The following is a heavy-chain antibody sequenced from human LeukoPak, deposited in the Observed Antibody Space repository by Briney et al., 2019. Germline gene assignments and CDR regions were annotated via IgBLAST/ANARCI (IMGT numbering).Heavy chain of an antibody. V-gene: IGHV4-39*07. Sequence: SETLSLTCTVSGGSISSSSYYWGWIRQPPGKGLEWIGSIYYSGSTYYNPSLRCRVTISVDTSKNQFSLKLSSVTAADTAVYYCARDRWEIRTFDYWGQGTLVTVSS. CDR2: IYYSGST. CDR3: ARDRWEIRTFDY. CDR1: GGSISSSSYY. D-gene: IGHD1-26*01. J-gene: IGHJ4*02.